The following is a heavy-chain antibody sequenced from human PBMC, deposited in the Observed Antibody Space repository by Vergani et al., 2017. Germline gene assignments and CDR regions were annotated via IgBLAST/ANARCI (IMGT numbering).Heavy chain of an antibody. D-gene: IGHD1-26*01. CDR2: LTGGGGST. Sequence: EVQLLESGGSLKQPGGSVRLSCAASGFTFSTYAMHWVRQAPGKGLEWVSALTGGGGSTYYADSFKGRFIISRDKSRDTLYLQMTSLRPEDTATYYCVTNAGSYENCFDSWGQETLVTVSS. CDR3: VTNAGSYENCFDS. V-gene: IGHV3-23*01. CDR1: GFTFSTYA. J-gene: IGHJ5*01.